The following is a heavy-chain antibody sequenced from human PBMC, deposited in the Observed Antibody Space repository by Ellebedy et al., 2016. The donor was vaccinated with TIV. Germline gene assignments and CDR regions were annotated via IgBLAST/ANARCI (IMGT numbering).Heavy chain of an antibody. J-gene: IGHJ6*03. CDR3: ARAQGCSGGSCNSLWGYYYYYMDV. V-gene: IGHV3-30*04. D-gene: IGHD2-15*01. CDR1: GFTFSNYA. CDR2: ISHDTNNI. Sequence: GESLKISCAASGFTFSNYAMHWVRQAPGKGLEWVTVISHDTNNIYYADSVKDRFTISRDNSKNTLYLQMNSLRAEDTAVYYCARAQGCSGGSCNSLWGYYYYYMDVWGKGTTVTVSS.